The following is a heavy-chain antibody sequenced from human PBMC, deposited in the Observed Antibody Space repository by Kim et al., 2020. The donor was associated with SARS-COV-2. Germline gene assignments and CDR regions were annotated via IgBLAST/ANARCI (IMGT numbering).Heavy chain of an antibody. D-gene: IGHD6-13*01. J-gene: IGHJ4*02. V-gene: IGHV3-21*01. CDR3: ARDVAARLLGYSSSWSLDY. CDR1: GFTFSSYS. Sequence: GGSLRLSCAASGFTFSSYSMNWVRQAPGKGLEWVSSISSSSSYIYYADSVKGRFTISRDNAKNSLYLQMNSLRAEDTAVYYCARDVAARLLGYSSSWSLDYWGQGTLVTVSS. CDR2: ISSSSSYI.